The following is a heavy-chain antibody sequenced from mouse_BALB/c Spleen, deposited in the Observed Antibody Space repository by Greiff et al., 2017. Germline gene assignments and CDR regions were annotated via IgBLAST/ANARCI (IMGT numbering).Heavy chain of an antibody. Sequence: EVKLVESGGGLVKPGGSLKLSCAASGFTFSDYYMYWVRQTPEKRLEWVATISDGGSYTYYPDSVKGRFTISRDNAKNNLYLQMSSLKSEDTAMYYCARGGDYGSSYPDYWGQGTTLTVSS. J-gene: IGHJ2*01. V-gene: IGHV5-4*02. CDR1: GFTFSDYY. D-gene: IGHD1-1*01. CDR2: ISDGGSYT. CDR3: ARGGDYGSSYPDY.